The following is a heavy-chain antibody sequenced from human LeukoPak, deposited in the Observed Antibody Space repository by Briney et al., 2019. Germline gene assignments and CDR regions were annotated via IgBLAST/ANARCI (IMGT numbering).Heavy chain of an antibody. Sequence: ASVKVSCKASGGTFSSYAISWVRQAPGQGLGWMGGIIPIFGTANYAQKFQGRVTITADESTSTAYMELSSLRSEDTAVYYCAIDYSSSWYYAFDIWGQGTMVTVSS. D-gene: IGHD6-13*01. V-gene: IGHV1-69*13. CDR2: IIPIFGTA. J-gene: IGHJ3*02. CDR1: GGTFSSYA. CDR3: AIDYSSSWYYAFDI.